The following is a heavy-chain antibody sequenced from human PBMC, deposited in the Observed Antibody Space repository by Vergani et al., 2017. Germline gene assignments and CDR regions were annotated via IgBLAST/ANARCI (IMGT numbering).Heavy chain of an antibody. D-gene: IGHD4-23*01. CDR2: ISGSGGST. V-gene: IGHV3-23*01. J-gene: IGHJ4*02. CDR1: GFTFSSYA. CDR3: AKDATPVDYGGNSD. Sequence: EVQLLESGGGLVQPGESLRLSCAASGFTFSSYAMSWVRQAPGKGLEWVSAISGSGGSTYYADSVKGRFTISRDNSKNTLYLQMNSMRAEDTAVYYCAKDATPVDYGGNSDWGQGTLVTVSS.